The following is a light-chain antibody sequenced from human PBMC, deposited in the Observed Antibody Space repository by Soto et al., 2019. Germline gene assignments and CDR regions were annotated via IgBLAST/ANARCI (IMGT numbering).Light chain of an antibody. J-gene: IGKJ2*01. CDR2: GAS. CDR1: QSVSSSY. Sequence: EIVLTQSPGTLSLSPGERATLSCRASQSVSSSYLAWYQQKPGQAPRLLIYGASSRATGIPDRFSGSGSGTDFTLTISRLEPECFAVYYCHQYGSSPYTFGPGTKLEIK. V-gene: IGKV3-20*01. CDR3: HQYGSSPYT.